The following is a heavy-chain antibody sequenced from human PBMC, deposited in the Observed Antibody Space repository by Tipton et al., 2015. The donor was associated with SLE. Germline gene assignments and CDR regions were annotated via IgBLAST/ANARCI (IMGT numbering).Heavy chain of an antibody. D-gene: IGHD2-2*01. CDR2: IYYSGST. J-gene: IGHJ4*02. CDR1: GGSISSSSYY. Sequence: TLSLTCTVSGGSISSSSYYWGWIRQPPGKGLEWIGSIYYSGSTYYNPSLKSRVTISVDTSKNQFSLKLSSVTAADTAVYYCAREGYCSSTSCSRGDYGGQGTLVTVSS. V-gene: IGHV4-39*07. CDR3: AREGYCSSTSCSRGDY.